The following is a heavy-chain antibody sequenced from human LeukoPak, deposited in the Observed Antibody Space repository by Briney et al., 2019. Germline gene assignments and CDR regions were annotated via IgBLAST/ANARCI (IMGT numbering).Heavy chain of an antibody. CDR3: ARVKMRYSSGWPFDY. J-gene: IGHJ4*02. CDR2: IIPILGIA. D-gene: IGHD6-19*01. Sequence: SVKVSCKASGGTFSSYAISWVRQAPGQGLEWMGRIIPILGIANYAQKFQGRVTITADKSTATAYMELSSLRSEDTAVYYCARVKMRYSSGWPFDYWGQGTLVTVSS. V-gene: IGHV1-69*04. CDR1: GGTFSSYA.